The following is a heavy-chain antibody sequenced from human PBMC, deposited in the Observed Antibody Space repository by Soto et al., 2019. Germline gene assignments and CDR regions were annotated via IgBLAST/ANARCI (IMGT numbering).Heavy chain of an antibody. V-gene: IGHV1-69*08. J-gene: IGHJ3*02. CDR1: GGTFSSYT. CDR2: IIPILGIA. CDR3: ARDSMVPTHDAFDI. Sequence: QVQLVQSGAEVKKPGSSVKVSCMASGGTFSSYTISWVRQAPGQGLEWMGRIIPILGIANYAQKFQGRVTITADKSTSTAYMELSSLRSEDTAVYYCARDSMVPTHDAFDIWGQGTMVTVSS. D-gene: IGHD3-10*01.